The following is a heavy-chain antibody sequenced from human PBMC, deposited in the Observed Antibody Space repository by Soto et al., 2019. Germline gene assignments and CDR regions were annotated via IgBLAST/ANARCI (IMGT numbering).Heavy chain of an antibody. D-gene: IGHD2-15*01. V-gene: IGHV1-2*02. CDR2: INPNSGGT. Sequence: ASVKVSCKASGYTFTGYYMHWVRQAPGQGLEWMGWINPNSGGTNYAQKFQGRVTMTRDTSTSTAYMELRRLRSDDTAVYYCARGRAKRGYCSGGSCYVDYWGQGTLVTVSS. J-gene: IGHJ4*02. CDR3: ARGRAKRGYCSGGSCYVDY. CDR1: GYTFTGYY.